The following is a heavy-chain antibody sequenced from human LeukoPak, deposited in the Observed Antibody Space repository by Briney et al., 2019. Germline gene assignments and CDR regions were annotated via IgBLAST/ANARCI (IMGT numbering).Heavy chain of an antibody. D-gene: IGHD2-2*01. CDR3: ARGHCSSTSCAFHFWYFDL. CDR2: IYYSGST. J-gene: IGHJ2*01. V-gene: IGHV4-31*03. CDR1: GGSISSGGYY. Sequence: SQTLSLTCTVSGGSISSGGYYWSWIRQHPGKGLEWIGYIYYSGSTYYNPSLKSRVTIPVDTSKNQFSLKLSSVTAADTAVYYCARGHCSSTSCAFHFWYFDLWGRGTLGTVSS.